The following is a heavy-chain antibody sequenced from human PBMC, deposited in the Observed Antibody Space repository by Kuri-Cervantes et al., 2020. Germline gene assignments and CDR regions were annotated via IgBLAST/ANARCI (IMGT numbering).Heavy chain of an antibody. J-gene: IGHJ6*02. D-gene: IGHD3-10*01. V-gene: IGHV3-33*01. CDR3: ARDKGFGELSQYGMDV. CDR1: GFTFSSYG. CDR2: IWYDGSNK. Sequence: GESLKISCAASGFTFSSYGMHWVRQAPGKGLEWVAVIWYDGSNKYYAGSVKGRFTISRDNSKNTLYLQMNSLRAEDTAVYYCARDKGFGELSQYGMDVWGQGTTVTVSS.